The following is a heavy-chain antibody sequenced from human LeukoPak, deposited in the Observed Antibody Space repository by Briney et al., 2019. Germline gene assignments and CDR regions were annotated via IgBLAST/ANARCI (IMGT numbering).Heavy chain of an antibody. J-gene: IGHJ3*02. CDR3: AREIRPNGNAFDI. D-gene: IGHD1-1*01. V-gene: IGHV6-1*01. CDR2: RYYRSKWYN. CDR1: GDSVSSNSAA. Sequence: SQTLSLTCAISGDSVSSNSAAWNWLRQSPSRGLEWLGRRYYRSKWYNDNAVSVKGRIAINPDTSKNQFSLQLNSVTPEDTAVYYCAREIRPNGNAFDIWGQGTMVTVSS.